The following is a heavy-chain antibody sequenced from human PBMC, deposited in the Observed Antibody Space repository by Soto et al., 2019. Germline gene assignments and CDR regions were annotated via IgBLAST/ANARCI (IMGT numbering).Heavy chain of an antibody. V-gene: IGHV3-21*01. CDR3: ARVHLVAGSAFYCAMDV. CDR2: ISGSGKDT. CDR1: GFDLTSSR. J-gene: IGHJ6*02. Sequence: GARRLSSVVSGFDLTSSRMNWIRQAPGKGLEWVASISGSGKDTFYLHSVKGRFAISRDSAGTSLFLRMDRVKVEDTAVYHCARVHLVAGSAFYCAMDVWGPGTAVTVSS. D-gene: IGHD6-6*01.